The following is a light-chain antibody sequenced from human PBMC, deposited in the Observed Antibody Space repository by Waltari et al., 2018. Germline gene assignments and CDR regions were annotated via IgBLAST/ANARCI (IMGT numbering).Light chain of an antibody. Sequence: DIQMTQSPSSLSASVADTVTITCRAAESIGSYLSWYQQKPGKAPKLLIYTASSLETGVPSRFSGSGSGTDFTLTISSLQPEDSATYYCQQSYSALGYTYGQGTKLEIK. CDR1: ESIGSY. J-gene: IGKJ2*01. CDR2: TAS. V-gene: IGKV1-39*01. CDR3: QQSYSALGYT.